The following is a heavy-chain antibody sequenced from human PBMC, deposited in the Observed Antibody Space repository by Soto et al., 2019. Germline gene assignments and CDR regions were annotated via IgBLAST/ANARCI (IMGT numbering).Heavy chain of an antibody. J-gene: IGHJ5*02. CDR2: TYYRPKWYN. D-gene: IGHD3-3*01. CDR1: GDSVSRNSAA. Sequence: PSQTLSLTCAISGDSVSRNSAAWNWIRQSPSRGLEWLGRTYYRPKWYNDYAVSVKSRITINPDTSKNQFSLQLNSVTPEDTAVYYCARDRMSTPXEILLRFLEWSPAGFDPWGQGTLVTVSS. CDR3: ARDRMSTPXEILLRFLEWSPAGFDP. V-gene: IGHV6-1*01.